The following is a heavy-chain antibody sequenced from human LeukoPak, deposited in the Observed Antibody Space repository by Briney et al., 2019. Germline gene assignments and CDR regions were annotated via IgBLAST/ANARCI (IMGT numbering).Heavy chain of an antibody. CDR1: GFTFSSYW. D-gene: IGHD7-27*01. V-gene: IGHV3-74*01. CDR2: INSDGSST. Sequence: GGSLRLSCAASGFTFSSYWMHWVRQAPGKGLVWVSRINSDGSSTSYADSVKGRFTISRDNAKNTLYLQMNSLRAEDTAVYYCARNQELTGANYWGQGTLVTVSS. CDR3: ARNQELTGANY. J-gene: IGHJ4*02.